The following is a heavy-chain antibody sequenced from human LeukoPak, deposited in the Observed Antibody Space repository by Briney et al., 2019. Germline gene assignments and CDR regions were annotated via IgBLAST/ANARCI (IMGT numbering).Heavy chain of an antibody. D-gene: IGHD3-3*01. CDR3: ARVSTIFGVEFLDS. CDR2: FDPEDGET. CDR1: GYTLTELS. J-gene: IGHJ4*02. V-gene: IGHV1-24*01. Sequence: ASVKVSCKVSGYTLTELSMHWVRQAPGKGLEWMGGFDPEDGETIYAQKFQGRVTITTDESTSTAYMELSSLRSEDTAMYYCARVSTIFGVEFLDSWGQGTLVTVSS.